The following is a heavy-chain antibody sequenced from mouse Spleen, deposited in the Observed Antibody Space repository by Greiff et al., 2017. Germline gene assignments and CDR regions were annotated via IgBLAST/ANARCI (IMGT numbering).Heavy chain of an antibody. J-gene: IGHJ3*01. CDR2: IDPSDSET. CDR3: ARKEINGGFAY. CDR1: GYTFTSYW. V-gene: IGHV1-52*01. Sequence: LQQPGAELVRPGSSVKLSCKASGYTFTSYWMHWVKQRPIQGLEWIGNIDPSDSETHYNQKFKDKATLTVDKSSSTAYMQLGSLTSEDSAVYYCARKEINGGFAYWGQGTLVTVSA.